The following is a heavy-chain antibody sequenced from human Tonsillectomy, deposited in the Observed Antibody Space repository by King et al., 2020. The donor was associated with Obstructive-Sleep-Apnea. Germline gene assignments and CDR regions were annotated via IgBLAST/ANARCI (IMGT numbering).Heavy chain of an antibody. CDR1: GFTFSSYA. D-gene: IGHD5-12*01. CDR2: ISYDGSNK. CDR3: ARDEVDIVATTLNYYYYYGMDV. V-gene: IGHV3-30*04. J-gene: IGHJ6*02. Sequence: VQLVESGGGVVQPGRSLRLSCAASGFTFSSYAMHWVRQAPGKGLEWVAVISYDGSNKYYADSVKGRFTISRDNSKNTLYLQMNSLRAEDTAVYYCARDEVDIVATTLNYYYYYGMDVWGQGTTVTVSS.